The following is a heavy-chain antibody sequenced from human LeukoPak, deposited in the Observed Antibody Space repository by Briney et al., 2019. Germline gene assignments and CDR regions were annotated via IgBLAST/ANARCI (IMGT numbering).Heavy chain of an antibody. CDR3: ARTAAEWFGEFLYYYYGMDV. D-gene: IGHD3-10*01. J-gene: IGHJ6*02. CDR1: GYTFTSYD. Sequence: GASVKVSCKASGYTFTSYDINWVRQATGQGLEWTGWMNPNSGNTGCAQKFQGRVTMTRNTSISTAYMELSSLRSEDMAVYYCARTAAEWFGEFLYYYYGMDVWGQGTTVTVSS. CDR2: MNPNSGNT. V-gene: IGHV1-8*01.